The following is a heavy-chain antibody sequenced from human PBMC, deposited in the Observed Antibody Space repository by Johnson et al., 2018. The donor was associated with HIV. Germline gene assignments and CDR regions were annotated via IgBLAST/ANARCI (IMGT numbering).Heavy chain of an antibody. Sequence: QVQLVESGGGVVQPGMSLSLSCAASGFTFSSYAMYWARQAPGKGLEWVAFISYDGSNKYYADSVKGRFTISRDNSKNTLYLQMNSLRAEDTAVYYCAASWYGVSRPNAFDIWGQGTMVTVSS. D-gene: IGHD2-2*01. CDR2: ISYDGSNK. V-gene: IGHV3-30-3*01. J-gene: IGHJ3*02. CDR3: AASWYGVSRPNAFDI. CDR1: GFTFSSYA.